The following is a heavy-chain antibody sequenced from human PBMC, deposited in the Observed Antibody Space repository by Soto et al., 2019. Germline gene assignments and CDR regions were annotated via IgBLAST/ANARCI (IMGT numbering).Heavy chain of an antibody. CDR3: ARDSSSVGIEY. CDR1: GFTVSSNY. V-gene: IGHV3-66*01. CDR2: IYRDGNT. D-gene: IGHD6-6*01. Sequence: EVQLVESGGGLVQPGGSLRLSCAASGFTVSSNYMSWVRQAPGKGLEWVSLIYRDGNTYYADSVKGRFTISRDNSKNMLYLQLNSLRVEDTAVYYCARDSSSVGIEYWGQGTLVTVSP. J-gene: IGHJ4*02.